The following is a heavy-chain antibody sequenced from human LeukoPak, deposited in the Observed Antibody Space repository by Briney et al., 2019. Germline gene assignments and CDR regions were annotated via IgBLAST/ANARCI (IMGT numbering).Heavy chain of an antibody. Sequence: ASVTVSCKASGYTFTSYYMHWVRQAPGQGLEWMGEINSGDGGTTLPQKFQGRVTLTRDTSTSTLYMELSSLRSEDTAIYYCAREWGPGSSWYFDFWGQGTLVTVSS. CDR1: GYTFTSYY. CDR3: AREWGPGSSWYFDF. J-gene: IGHJ4*02. V-gene: IGHV1-46*01. D-gene: IGHD3-10*01. CDR2: INSGDGGT.